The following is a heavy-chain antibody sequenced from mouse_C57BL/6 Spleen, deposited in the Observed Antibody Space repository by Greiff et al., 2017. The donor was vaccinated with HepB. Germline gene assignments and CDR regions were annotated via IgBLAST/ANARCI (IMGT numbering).Heavy chain of an antibody. J-gene: IGHJ1*03. D-gene: IGHD1-1*01. V-gene: IGHV1-39*01. CDR3: ARSGTTVGATGWYFDV. CDR1: GYSFTDYN. CDR2: INPNYGTT. Sequence: EVQLQQSGPELVKPGASVKISCKASGYSFTDYNMNWVKQSNGKSLEWIGVINPNYGTTSYNQKFKGKATLTVDQSSSTAYMQLNSLTSEDSAVYYCARSGTTVGATGWYFDVWGTGTTVTVSS.